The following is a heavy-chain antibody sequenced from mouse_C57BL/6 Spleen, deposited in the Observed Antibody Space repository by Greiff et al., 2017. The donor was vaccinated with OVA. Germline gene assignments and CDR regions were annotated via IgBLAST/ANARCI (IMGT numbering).Heavy chain of an antibody. CDR3: ARYGPDFDY. D-gene: IGHD1-1*01. Sequence: QVQLQQPGAELVMPGASVKLSCKASGYTFTSYWMHWVKQRPGQGLEWIGEIDPSDSYTNYNQKFKGKSTLTVDKSSSTAYMQLSSLTSEDSAVYYCARYGPDFDYWGQGTTLTVSS. V-gene: IGHV1-69*01. CDR2: IDPSDSYT. J-gene: IGHJ2*01. CDR1: GYTFTSYW.